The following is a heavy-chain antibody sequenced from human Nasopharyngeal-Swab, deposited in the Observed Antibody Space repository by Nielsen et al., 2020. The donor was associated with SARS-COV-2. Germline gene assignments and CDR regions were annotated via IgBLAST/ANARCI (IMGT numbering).Heavy chain of an antibody. V-gene: IGHV1-2*06. CDR3: ARVLYSSGGWFDP. CDR1: GYTFTGYY. CDR2: INPNSGGT. J-gene: IGHJ5*02. D-gene: IGHD6-19*01. Sequence: ASVRVSCKASGYTFTGYYMHWVRQAPGQGLEWMGRINPNSGGTNYAQKFQGRVTMTRDTSISPAYMELSRLRSDDTAVYYCARVLYSSGGWFDPWGQGTLVTVSS.